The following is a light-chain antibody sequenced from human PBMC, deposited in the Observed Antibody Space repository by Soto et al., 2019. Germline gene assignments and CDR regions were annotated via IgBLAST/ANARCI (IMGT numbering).Light chain of an antibody. CDR1: QGIRNA. CDR2: AAS. CDR3: LQDYNYPRT. J-gene: IGKJ1*01. Sequence: AIQMTQSPSSLSASVVDRATITCRASQGIRNALGWYQQKPGKAPKLLIYAASSFQSGAPSRFSGSGSGTDFTLTISGLHPEDFATYSCLQDYNYPRTFGQGTKVDIK. V-gene: IGKV1-6*01.